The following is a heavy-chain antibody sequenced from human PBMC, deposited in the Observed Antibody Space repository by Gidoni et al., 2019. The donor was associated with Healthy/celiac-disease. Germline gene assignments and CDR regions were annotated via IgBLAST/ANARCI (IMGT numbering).Heavy chain of an antibody. CDR2: ISASGGNT. V-gene: IGHV3-23*01. D-gene: IGHD6-13*01. J-gene: IGHJ3*02. CDR3: ATHWGSNWSDAFDI. Sequence: EMQLLESGGGLVQPGGPLRLSCVASGFTFSTYVMRWVRQAPGKGLEWVSVISASGGNTYYPDSVKGRFTISRDNSKNTLYLQMNSLRAEDTAVYYCATHWGSNWSDAFDIWGQGTMVTVS. CDR1: GFTFSTYV.